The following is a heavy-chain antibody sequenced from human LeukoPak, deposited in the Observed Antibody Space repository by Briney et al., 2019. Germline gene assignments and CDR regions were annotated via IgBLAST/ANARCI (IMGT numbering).Heavy chain of an antibody. V-gene: IGHV4-59*08. J-gene: IGHJ4*02. CDR2: IFYSGST. CDR1: GVSMNTYY. CDR3: ARLQFGSGDYHEVDY. Sequence: SETLSLICTVSGVSMNTYYWSWIRQPPGKRLEWIGYIFYSGSTNYNPSLKSRVTLSVDTSKNQFSLRLSSVTAADTAVYYCARLQFGSGDYHEVDYWGQGTLVTVSS. D-gene: IGHD3-22*01.